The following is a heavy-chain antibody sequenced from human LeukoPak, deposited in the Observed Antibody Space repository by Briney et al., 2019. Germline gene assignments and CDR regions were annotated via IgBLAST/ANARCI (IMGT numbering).Heavy chain of an antibody. V-gene: IGHV1-69*06. Sequence: ASVKVSCKASGGTFSSYATSWVRQAPGQGLEWMGGIIPIFGTANYAQKFQGRVTITADKSTSTAYMELSSLRSEDTAVYYCARKRPPGDGMDVWGKGTTVTVSS. CDR3: ARKRPPGDGMDV. CDR1: GGTFSSYA. CDR2: IIPIFGTA. J-gene: IGHJ6*04.